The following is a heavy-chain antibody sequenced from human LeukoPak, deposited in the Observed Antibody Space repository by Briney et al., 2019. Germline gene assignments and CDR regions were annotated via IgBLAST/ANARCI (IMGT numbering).Heavy chain of an antibody. CDR3: ARENNWNYRGGDWFDP. V-gene: IGHV1-18*01. Sequence: ASVKVSCKASGFTFTSYGIAWVRQAPRQGLEWMAWIRVNSGDTKYAQKFQGRVTMTTDTSTSTAYMELRSLRSDDTAVYYCARENNWNYRGGDWFDPWGQGTLVTVSS. CDR2: IRVNSGDT. CDR1: GFTFTSYG. J-gene: IGHJ5*02. D-gene: IGHD1-7*01.